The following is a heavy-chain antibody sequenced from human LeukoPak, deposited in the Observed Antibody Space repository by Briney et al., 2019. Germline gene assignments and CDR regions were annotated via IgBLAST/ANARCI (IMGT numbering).Heavy chain of an antibody. J-gene: IGHJ4*02. V-gene: IGHV3-23*01. CDR2: ISDSDDSI. CDR3: AKGRLPTDY. CDR1: GFTFSSYA. Sequence: GGSLRLSCAASGFTFSSYAMSWVRQAPGKGVEWVSEISDSDDSIAYADSVKGRFTISRDNSKNTLYLQMNSLRAEDTAVYYCAKGRLPTDYWGQGTLVTVSS.